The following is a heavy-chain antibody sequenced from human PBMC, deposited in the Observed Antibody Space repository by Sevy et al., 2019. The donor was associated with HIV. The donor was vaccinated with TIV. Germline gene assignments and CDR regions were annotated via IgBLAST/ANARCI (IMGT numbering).Heavy chain of an antibody. CDR1: GFTFSLYA. D-gene: IGHD3-3*01. CDR3: ASEFNGDDFQVFDY. CDR2: IWSDGSNK. J-gene: IGHJ4*02. V-gene: IGHV3-33*01. Sequence: GGSLRLSCAASGFTFSLYAMHWVRQAPGKGLVWVAVIWSDGSNKYYADSVKGRFTISRDNSKNSLYMQMNSLRAEDTAVYYCASEFNGDDFQVFDYWGQGTLVTVSS.